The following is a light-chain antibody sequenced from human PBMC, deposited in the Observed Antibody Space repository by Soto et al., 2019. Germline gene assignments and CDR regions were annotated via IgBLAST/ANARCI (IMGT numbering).Light chain of an antibody. CDR2: AAS. CDR3: QQANSFPRT. V-gene: IGKV1-12*01. CDR1: QGVTSW. J-gene: IGKJ1*01. Sequence: DIQMTQSPSSVSASVGDRVTITCRASQGVTSWLAWYQQKPGKAPKLMIYAASTLHSGVPSRFSGSGSGTECTLTIASLQPEDSATYYCQQANSFPRTFGQGTKVDIK.